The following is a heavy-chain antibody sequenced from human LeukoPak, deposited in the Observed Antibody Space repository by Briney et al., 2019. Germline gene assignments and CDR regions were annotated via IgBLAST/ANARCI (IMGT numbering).Heavy chain of an antibody. J-gene: IGHJ3*01. CDR1: GGSFSNYY. CDR2: IYHTGST. CDR3: ARVGYATQRRVLSAVTIPTAGAFDV. D-gene: IGHD4-17*01. Sequence: PSETLSLTCAVYGGSFSNYYWGWIRQPPGKGLEWIGDIYHTGSTTYNPSLKSRVTISVDTSKKQFSLRLSSVTAADTAVYYCARVGYATQRRVLSAVTIPTAGAFDVWGQGTLVAVSS. V-gene: IGHV4-34*01.